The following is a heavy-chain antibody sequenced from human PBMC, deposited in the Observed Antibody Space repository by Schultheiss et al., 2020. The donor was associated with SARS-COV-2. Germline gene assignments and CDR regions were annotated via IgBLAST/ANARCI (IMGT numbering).Heavy chain of an antibody. Sequence: SETLSLTCALYGGSFSGYYWTWIRQSPGKGLEWIGEINHSGTTNYKPSLKSRVTISVDTSKNQFSLMLTSVTAADTAVYYCARVYDIHAFDIWGQGTMVTVSS. J-gene: IGHJ3*02. CDR2: INHSGTT. CDR1: GGSFSGYY. CDR3: ARVYDIHAFDI. D-gene: IGHD3-22*01. V-gene: IGHV4-34*01.